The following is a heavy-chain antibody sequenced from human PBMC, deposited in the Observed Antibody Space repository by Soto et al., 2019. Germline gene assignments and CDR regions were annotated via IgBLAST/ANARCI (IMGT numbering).Heavy chain of an antibody. V-gene: IGHV3-23*01. Sequence: GGSLRLSCAASGFTFSSYAMSWVRQAPGKGLEWVSAISGSGGSTYYADSVKGRFTISRDNSKNTLYLQMNSLRAEDTAVYYCVRDHITIFGVVIQDSNYYYYGMDVWGQGTTVTVSS. CDR2: ISGSGGST. J-gene: IGHJ6*02. CDR1: GFTFSSYA. CDR3: VRDHITIFGVVIQDSNYYYYGMDV. D-gene: IGHD3-3*01.